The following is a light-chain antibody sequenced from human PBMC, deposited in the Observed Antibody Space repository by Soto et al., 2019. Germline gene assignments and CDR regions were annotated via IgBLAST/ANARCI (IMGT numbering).Light chain of an antibody. CDR3: QQYNSPLT. Sequence: DIQMTQSSSTLSASVGDRVTITCRASQSISSWLAWYQQKPGKAPKLLIYKASSLESGVPSRFSGSGSGTEFTLTISSLQPDDFATYYCQQYNSPLTFGGGTKVEIK. J-gene: IGKJ4*01. CDR1: QSISSW. CDR2: KAS. V-gene: IGKV1-5*03.